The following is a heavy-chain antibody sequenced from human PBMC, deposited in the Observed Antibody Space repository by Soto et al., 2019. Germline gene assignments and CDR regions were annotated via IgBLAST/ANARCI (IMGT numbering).Heavy chain of an antibody. J-gene: IGHJ4*02. D-gene: IGHD2-2*02. Sequence: LRLSCAASVFTFSSYGMHWVRQAPGKGLEWVAVIWYDGSNKYYADSVKGRFTISRDNSKNTLYLQMNSLRAEDTAVYYCAREAGCSSTSCYIGYWGQGTLVTVSS. V-gene: IGHV3-33*01. CDR2: IWYDGSNK. CDR1: VFTFSSYG. CDR3: AREAGCSSTSCYIGY.